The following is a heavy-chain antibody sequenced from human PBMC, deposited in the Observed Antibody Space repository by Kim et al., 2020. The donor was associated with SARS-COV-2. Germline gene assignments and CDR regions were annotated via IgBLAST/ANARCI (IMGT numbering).Heavy chain of an antibody. V-gene: IGHV4-34*01. CDR3: ARGIKARRNVVVTAASPPRFDY. J-gene: IGHJ4*02. CDR2: VNHSGNT. D-gene: IGHD2-21*02. CDR1: GGSFSNYY. Sequence: SETLSLTCAVYGGSFSNYYWSWIRQAPGKGLEWIGEVNHSGNTKDDPSLRSRVTISIDTSKNQFSLSLTSVTAADTAVYYCARGIKARRNVVVTAASPPRFDYWGQGILVTVSS.